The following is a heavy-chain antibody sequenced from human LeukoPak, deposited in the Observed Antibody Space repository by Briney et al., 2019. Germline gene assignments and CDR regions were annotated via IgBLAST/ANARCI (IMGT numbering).Heavy chain of an antibody. D-gene: IGHD5-18*01. CDR2: INSDSYYT. Sequence: GGSLRLSCAASGFTFSSHAMSWVRQAPGKGLEXXXAINSDSYYTYYADSVQGRFTISRDNSKNTLYLQMNSLRAEDTALYYCANFVDTSMGGNDYWGQGTLVTVSS. CDR1: GFTFSSHA. J-gene: IGHJ4*02. CDR3: ANFVDTSMGGNDY. V-gene: IGHV3-23*05.